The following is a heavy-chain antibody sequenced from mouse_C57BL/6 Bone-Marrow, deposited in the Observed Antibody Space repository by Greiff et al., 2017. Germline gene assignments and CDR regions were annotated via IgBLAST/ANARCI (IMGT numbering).Heavy chain of an antibody. Sequence: EVQLVESGGGLVQPKGSLKLSCAASGFTFNTYAMHWVRQAPGKGLEWVARIRSKSSNYATYYADSVKDRFTISREDSQSILYLQMNNLKTEDTAMYYCVRGTYGSRYWYFDVWGTGTTVTVSS. D-gene: IGHD1-1*01. J-gene: IGHJ1*03. CDR3: VRGTYGSRYWYFDV. V-gene: IGHV10-3*01. CDR2: IRSKSSNYAT. CDR1: GFTFNTYA.